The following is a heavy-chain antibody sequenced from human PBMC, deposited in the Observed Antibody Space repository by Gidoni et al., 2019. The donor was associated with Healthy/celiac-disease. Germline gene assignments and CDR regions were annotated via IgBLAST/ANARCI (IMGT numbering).Heavy chain of an antibody. CDR1: GFSLSTSGVG. Sequence: QITLKESGPTLVKPTQTLTLTCTFSGFSLSTSGVGVGWIRQPPGKALEWLALIYWDDDKRYSPSLKSRLTITKDTSKNQVVLTMTNMDPVDTATYYCAPHGIAAAGNLYFDYWGQGTLVTVSS. D-gene: IGHD6-13*01. J-gene: IGHJ4*02. CDR2: IYWDDDK. V-gene: IGHV2-5*02. CDR3: APHGIAAAGNLYFDY.